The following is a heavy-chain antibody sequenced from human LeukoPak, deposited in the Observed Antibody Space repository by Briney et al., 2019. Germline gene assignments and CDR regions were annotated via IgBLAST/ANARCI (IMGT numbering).Heavy chain of an antibody. J-gene: IGHJ4*02. CDR2: ISGSGDST. CDR1: GFIFSTYA. D-gene: IGHD1-26*01. V-gene: IGHV3-23*01. Sequence: GGSLRLSCAASGFIFSTYAMSWVRQAPGKGPEWVSGISGSGDSTYYAVSVKGRFTISRDNSKNTLYLQMNGLRAEDTAVYYCAKGYPASLDYWGQGTLVTVSS. CDR3: AKGYPASLDY.